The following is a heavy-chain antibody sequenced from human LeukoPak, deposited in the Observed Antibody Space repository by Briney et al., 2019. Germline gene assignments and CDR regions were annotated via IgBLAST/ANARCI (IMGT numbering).Heavy chain of an antibody. V-gene: IGHV3-30*02. J-gene: IGHJ4*02. Sequence: GGSLRLSCAASGFIFSSYGMHWVRQAPGKGLEWVAFILYDGSNKYYADSVKGRFTISRDKSKNTLYVQMNSLRAEDTAVYYCAKDFDYGDYAVDHWGQGTLVTVSS. CDR2: ILYDGSNK. CDR1: GFIFSSYG. CDR3: AKDFDYGDYAVDH. D-gene: IGHD4-17*01.